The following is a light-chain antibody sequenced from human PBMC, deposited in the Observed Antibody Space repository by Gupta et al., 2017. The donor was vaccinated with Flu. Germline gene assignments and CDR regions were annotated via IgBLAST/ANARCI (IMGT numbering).Light chain of an antibody. CDR3: RQYLQNLST. J-gene: IGKJ2*01. CDR2: LGS. V-gene: IGKV2-28*01. CDR1: QSLRHSNGYNY. Sequence: DIVMTQSPLSLPVTPGEPASISCRSSQSLRHSNGYNYLDWYLQKPGQSPQLLIYLGSNRASGVPDRFSGSGSGTDFTLKISRGEAEDVGVYYCRQYLQNLSTFGQGTKMEIK.